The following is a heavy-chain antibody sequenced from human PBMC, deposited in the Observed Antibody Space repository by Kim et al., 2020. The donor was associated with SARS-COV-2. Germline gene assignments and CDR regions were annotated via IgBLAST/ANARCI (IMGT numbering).Heavy chain of an antibody. CDR2: IKQDGSEK. Sequence: GGSLRLSCAASGFTFSSYWMSWVRQAPGKGLEWVANIKQDGSEKYYVDSVKGRFTISRDNAKNSLYLQMNSLRAEDTAVYYCARDSHYYVSGSYRMEIDPWGQGTLVTVSS. CDR1: GFTFSSYW. V-gene: IGHV3-7*01. CDR3: ARDSHYYVSGSYRMEIDP. J-gene: IGHJ5*02. D-gene: IGHD3-10*01.